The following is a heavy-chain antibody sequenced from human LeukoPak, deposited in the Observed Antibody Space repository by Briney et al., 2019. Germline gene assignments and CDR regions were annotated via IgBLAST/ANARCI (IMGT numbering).Heavy chain of an antibody. V-gene: IGHV1-18*01. CDR1: GYNFSAYG. CDR2: VTSDNRDT. Sequence: GASVKVSCRASGYNFSAYGMTWVRQAPGQGLEWMGWVTSDNRDTKYAPKFQGRVTMTTDMSSTTAYMELRSLRSDDTAVYYCARGSHEYWNDYWGQGTLVNVPS. CDR3: ARGSHEYWNDY. D-gene: IGHD1-1*01. J-gene: IGHJ4*02.